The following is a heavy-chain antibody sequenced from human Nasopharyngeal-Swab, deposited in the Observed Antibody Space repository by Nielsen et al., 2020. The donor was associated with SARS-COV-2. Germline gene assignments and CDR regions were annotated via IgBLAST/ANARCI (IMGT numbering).Heavy chain of an antibody. CDR2: INPSGGST. CDR3: ANSIAAPGTYYYYGMDV. Sequence: ASVKVSCKASGYTFTGYYMHWVRQAPGQGLEWMGIINPSGGSTSYAQKFQGRVTMTRDTSTSTVYMELSSLRSEDTAVYYCANSIAAPGTYYYYGMDVWGQGTTVTVSS. V-gene: IGHV1-46*01. D-gene: IGHD6-13*01. CDR1: GYTFTGYY. J-gene: IGHJ6*02.